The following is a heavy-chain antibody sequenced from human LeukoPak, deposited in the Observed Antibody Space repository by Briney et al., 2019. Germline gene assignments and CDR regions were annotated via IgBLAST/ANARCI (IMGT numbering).Heavy chain of an antibody. CDR1: GGSISSYF. CDR3: ARVPVAGTGTHDAFDI. V-gene: IGHV4-4*07. D-gene: IGHD6-19*01. J-gene: IGHJ3*02. Sequence: SETLSLTCIVSGGSISSYFWSWIRQPAGKGLEWIGRIYTSGSTNYNPSLKSRVTISVDTSKNQFSLKLSSVTAADTAVYYCARVPVAGTGTHDAFDIWGQGTMVTVSS. CDR2: IYTSGST.